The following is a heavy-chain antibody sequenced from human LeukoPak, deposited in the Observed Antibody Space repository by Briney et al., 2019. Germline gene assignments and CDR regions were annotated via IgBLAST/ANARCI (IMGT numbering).Heavy chain of an antibody. J-gene: IGHJ5*02. D-gene: IGHD2-2*02. Sequence: ASVKVSCKASGYTFTSYAMHWVRQAPGQRLEWMGWINAGNGNTKYSQKFQGRVTITRDTSASTAYMELSSLRSEDTAVYYCARDVVPAAISGWFDPWGQGTLVTVSS. V-gene: IGHV1-3*01. CDR1: GYTFTSYA. CDR2: INAGNGNT. CDR3: ARDVVPAAISGWFDP.